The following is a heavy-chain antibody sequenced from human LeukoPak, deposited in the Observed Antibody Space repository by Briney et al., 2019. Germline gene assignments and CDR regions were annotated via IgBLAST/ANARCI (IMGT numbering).Heavy chain of an antibody. J-gene: IGHJ4*02. CDR2: IWYHGSNK. V-gene: IGHV3-33*01. CDR3: AVMGSSFDY. D-gene: IGHD6-6*01. Sequence: GGSLRLSCAASGFNFSSYGMHWVRQAPGKGLEWVAVIWYHGSNKYYADSVKGRFTISRDNSKNTLYLQMNSLRAEDTAVYYCAVMGSSFDYWGQGTLVTVSS. CDR1: GFNFSSYG.